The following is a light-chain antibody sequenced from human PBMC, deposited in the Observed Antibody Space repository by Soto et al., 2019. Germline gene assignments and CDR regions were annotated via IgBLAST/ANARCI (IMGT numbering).Light chain of an antibody. J-gene: IGKJ2*01. Sequence: EIVLTQSPGTLSLSPGERATLSCRASQSVSSSYLAWYQQKPGQDPRLLIYGASSRATGIPDRFSGSGYGTDFPLTISSLEPEDFAVYYCQQYGSSPSPFGQGTKLEIK. CDR2: GAS. CDR1: QSVSSSY. V-gene: IGKV3-20*01. CDR3: QQYGSSPSP.